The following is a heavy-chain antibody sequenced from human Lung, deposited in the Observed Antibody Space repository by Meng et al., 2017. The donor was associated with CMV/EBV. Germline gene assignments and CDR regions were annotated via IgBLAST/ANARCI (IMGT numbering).Heavy chain of an antibody. CDR3: ATVGWTRTIDY. V-gene: IGHV1-8*01. Sequence: ASVXVSCKASGYTFTSYDINWVRQATGQGLEWMGWMNPNSGNTGYAQKFQGRVTMTRNTSISTAYMELSSLRSEDTAVYYCATVGWTRTIDYWGQGPLVTVSS. CDR2: MNPNSGNT. CDR1: GYTFTSYD. J-gene: IGHJ4*02. D-gene: IGHD1-26*01.